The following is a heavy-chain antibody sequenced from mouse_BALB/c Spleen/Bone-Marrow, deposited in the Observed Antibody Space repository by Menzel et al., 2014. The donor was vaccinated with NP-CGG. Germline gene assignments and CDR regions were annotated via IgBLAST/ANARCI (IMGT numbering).Heavy chain of an antibody. Sequence: TASGVDSSGYLMSWVRQAPGKGLEWIGEINPDSSTINYTPSLKDKFIISRDNAKNTLYLQMSKVRSEDTALYYCARLGYYGTMDYWGRGTSVTVSS. D-gene: IGHD1-1*01. V-gene: IGHV4-1*02. CDR3: ARLGYYGTMDY. CDR2: INPDSSTI. CDR1: GVDSSGYL. J-gene: IGHJ4*01.